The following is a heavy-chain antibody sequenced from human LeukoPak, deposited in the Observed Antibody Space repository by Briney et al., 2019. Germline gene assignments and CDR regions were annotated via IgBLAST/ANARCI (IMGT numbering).Heavy chain of an antibody. CDR1: GGSFSGYY. CDR2: INHSGST. CDR3: ARQVGSSSSGLFDY. Sequence: NSSETLSLTCAVYGGSFSGYYWSWIRQPPGKGLEWIGEINHSGSTNYNPSLKSRVTISVDTSKNQFSLKLSSVTAADTAVYYCARQVGSSSSGLFDYWGQGTLVTVSS. D-gene: IGHD6-6*01. V-gene: IGHV4-34*01. J-gene: IGHJ4*02.